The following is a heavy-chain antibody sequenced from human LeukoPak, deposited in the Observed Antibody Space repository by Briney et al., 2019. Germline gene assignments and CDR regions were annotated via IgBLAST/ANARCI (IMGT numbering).Heavy chain of an antibody. D-gene: IGHD3-10*01. CDR3: AKALWFGELLYFDY. CDR2: ISGGGGST. V-gene: IGHV3-23*01. J-gene: IGHJ4*02. CDR1: GFTFSSYP. Sequence: GGSLRLSCVASGFTFSSYPMSWVRQAPAKGLQWVSAISGGGGSTYYADSVKGRFTISRDNSKSTLYLQMDSLRVEDTAIYYCAKALWFGELLYFDYWGQGTLVTVSS.